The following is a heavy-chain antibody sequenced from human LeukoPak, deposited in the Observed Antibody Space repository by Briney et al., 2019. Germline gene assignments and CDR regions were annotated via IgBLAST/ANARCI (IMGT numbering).Heavy chain of an antibody. J-gene: IGHJ4*02. D-gene: IGHD2-21*02. CDR3: AGYGGDWYPDS. CDR1: GGFDIYY. CDR2: TTFRGKT. Sequence: SETLSLTCAVYGGFDIYYWTIVRQPPGKGLEWIGETTFRGKTNYNPSLKGRVTISVDRTTQQFSLKLTSVTIADTAVYYCAGYGGDWYPDSWGQGTLVIVSS. V-gene: IGHV4-34*01.